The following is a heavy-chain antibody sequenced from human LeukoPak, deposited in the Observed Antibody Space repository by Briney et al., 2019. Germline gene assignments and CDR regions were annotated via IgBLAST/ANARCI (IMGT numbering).Heavy chain of an antibody. J-gene: IGHJ5*02. CDR2: ISGSGGST. CDR1: GLTFSSYA. CDR3: ARDRSPYSSSWYGGWFDP. Sequence: PGGSLRLSCAASGLTFSSYAMSWVRQAPGKGLEWVSAISGSGGSTYYADSVKGRFTISRDNSKNTLYLQMNSLRAEDTAVYYCARDRSPYSSSWYGGWFDPWGQGTLVTVSS. D-gene: IGHD6-13*01. V-gene: IGHV3-23*01.